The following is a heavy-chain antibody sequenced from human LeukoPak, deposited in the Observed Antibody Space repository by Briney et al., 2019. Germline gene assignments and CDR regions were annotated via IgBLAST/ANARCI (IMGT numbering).Heavy chain of an antibody. D-gene: IGHD2-21*01. V-gene: IGHV1-2*02. CDR3: ARADRLDGGPYLIGP. J-gene: IGHJ5*02. CDR2: INPNSGGT. CDR1: GYYFSDYY. Sequence: GASVKVSCKTSGYYFSDYYMHWVRQAPGQGPEWMGWINPNSGGTSSAQKFQGRVTMTRDTSITTVYMEVNWLTSDDTAIYYCARADRLDGGPYLIGPWGQGTLVTVSS.